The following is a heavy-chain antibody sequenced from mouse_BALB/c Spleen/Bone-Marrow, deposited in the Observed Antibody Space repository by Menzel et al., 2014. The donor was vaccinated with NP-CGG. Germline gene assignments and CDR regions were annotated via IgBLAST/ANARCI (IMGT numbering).Heavy chain of an antibody. Sequence: DVMLVESGGGLVKPGGSLKLSCAASGFTFSSYTMSWVRQTPEKRLEWVATISSGGSYTYYPDSVKGRFTISRDNAKNTLYLQMSSLKSEDTAMYYCTRGLYDGYYYYAMDYWGQGTSVTVSS. CDR1: GFTFSSYT. D-gene: IGHD2-3*01. CDR2: ISSGGSYT. CDR3: TRGLYDGYYYYAMDY. V-gene: IGHV5-6-4*01. J-gene: IGHJ4*01.